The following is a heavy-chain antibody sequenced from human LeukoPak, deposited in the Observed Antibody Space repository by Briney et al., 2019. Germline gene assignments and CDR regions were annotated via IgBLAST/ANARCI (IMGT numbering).Heavy chain of an antibody. CDR1: GFTFSSSG. D-gene: IGHD2/OR15-2a*01. CDR2: IKQDGSEK. J-gene: IGHJ4*02. Sequence: GGSLRLSCAASGFTFSSSGMHWVRQAPGKGLEWVANIKQDGSEKYYVDSVKGRFTISRDNAKNSLYLQMNSLRVEDTAVYYCAREYRGSRYFRGQGTLVTVSS. V-gene: IGHV3-7*01. CDR3: AREYRGSRYF.